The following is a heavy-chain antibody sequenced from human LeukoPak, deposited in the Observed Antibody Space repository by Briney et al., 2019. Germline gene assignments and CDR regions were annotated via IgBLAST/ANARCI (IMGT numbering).Heavy chain of an antibody. D-gene: IGHD3-10*01. Sequence: PSETLSLTCTVSGGSISSSSYYWGWLRQPPGKGLEWIGSIYYSGSTYYNPSLKSRVTISVDTSKNQFSLQLSSVTAADTAVYYCARDRSFGEYAFQGWFDPWGQGTLVTVSS. CDR1: GGSISSSSYY. CDR3: ARDRSFGEYAFQGWFDP. V-gene: IGHV4-39*07. J-gene: IGHJ5*02. CDR2: IYYSGST.